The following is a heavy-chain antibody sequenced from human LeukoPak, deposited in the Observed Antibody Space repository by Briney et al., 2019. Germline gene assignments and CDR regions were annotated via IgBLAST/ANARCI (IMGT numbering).Heavy chain of an antibody. CDR1: GFTFSSYA. V-gene: IGHV3-23*01. D-gene: IGHD3-16*01. Sequence: PGGSLRLSCAASGFTFSSYAMSWVRQAPGKGLEWVSGISAAGGTTFYADTVKGRFTISRDNSRSTMCLQMSSLRAEDTAVYFCAKDRDGGSNTRAKGFDYWGQGTLVTVSS. CDR3: AKDRDGGSNTRAKGFDY. J-gene: IGHJ4*02. CDR2: ISAAGGTT.